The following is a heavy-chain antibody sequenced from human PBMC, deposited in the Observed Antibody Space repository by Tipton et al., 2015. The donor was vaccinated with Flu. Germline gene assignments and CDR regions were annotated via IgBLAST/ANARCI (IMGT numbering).Heavy chain of an antibody. CDR1: GFTFSSYW. CDR2: INSDGSST. J-gene: IGHJ4*02. V-gene: IGHV3-74*01. D-gene: IGHD3-10*01. CDR3: ARGPPIVYYGSGSYPGY. Sequence: SLRLSCAASGFTFSSYWMHWVRQAPGKGLVWVSRINSDGSSTSYADSVKGRFTISRDNAKNTLYLQMNSLRAEDTAVYYCARGPPIVYYGSGSYPGYWGQGTLVTVSS.